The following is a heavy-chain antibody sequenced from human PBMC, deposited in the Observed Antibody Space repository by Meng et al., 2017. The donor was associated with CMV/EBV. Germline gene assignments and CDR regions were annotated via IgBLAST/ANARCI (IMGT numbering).Heavy chain of an antibody. CDR1: GFTFSDYY. D-gene: IGHD4-11*01. J-gene: IGHJ6*02. CDR3: AREPPGNYIYYYYGMDV. CDR2: ISSSGSTI. Sequence: GGSLRLSCAASGFTFSDYYMSWIRQAPGKGLEWVSYISSSGSTIYYADSVKGRFTISRDNAKNSLYLQMNSLRAEDTAVYYCAREPPGNYIYYYYGMDVWGQGTLVTVSS. V-gene: IGHV3-11*04.